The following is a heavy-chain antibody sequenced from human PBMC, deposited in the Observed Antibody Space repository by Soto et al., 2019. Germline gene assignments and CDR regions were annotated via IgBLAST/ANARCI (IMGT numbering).Heavy chain of an antibody. J-gene: IGHJ3*02. V-gene: IGHV1-18*04. CDR1: GYTSTSYG. CDR3: ASYWAEHYAFWSGHGGAFDI. Sequence: ASVKVSCKASGYTSTSYGISWVRQAPGQGLEWMGWISAYNGNTNYAQKLQGRVTMTTDTSTSTAYMELRSLRSDDTAVYYCASYWAEHYAFWSGHGGAFDIWGQGTLVTVSS. D-gene: IGHD3-3*01. CDR2: ISAYNGNT.